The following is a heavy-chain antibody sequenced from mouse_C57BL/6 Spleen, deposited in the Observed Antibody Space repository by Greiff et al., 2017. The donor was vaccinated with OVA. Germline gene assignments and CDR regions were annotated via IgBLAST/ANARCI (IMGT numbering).Heavy chain of an antibody. D-gene: IGHD2-4*01. V-gene: IGHV2-6*01. CDR2: IWCVGST. CDR3: ASGDDYEGAIDY. Sequence: VQRVESGPGLVAPSQSLSITCTVSGFSLTSSGVDWVRQSPGKGLEWLGVIWCVGSTNYNSALKSRLSISKDNSKSQVFLKMNSLQTDDTAMYYCASGDDYEGAIDYWGQGTSVTVSS. J-gene: IGHJ4*01. CDR1: GFSLTSSG.